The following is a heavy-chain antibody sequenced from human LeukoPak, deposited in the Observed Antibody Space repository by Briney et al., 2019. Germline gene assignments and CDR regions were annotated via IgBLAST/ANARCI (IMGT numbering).Heavy chain of an antibody. CDR3: ARRDYAAWFDP. CDR2: VYYSGST. Sequence: SETLSHTCSVSGDSITSGRYYWAWVRQPPGKGLEWIGSVYYSGSTNYNPSLKGRVTISMDMSKNLFSLNLTSVNATDTAVYYCARRDYAAWFDPWGQGSLVIVSS. J-gene: IGHJ5*02. D-gene: IGHD4/OR15-4a*01. V-gene: IGHV4-39*01. CDR1: GDSITSGRYY.